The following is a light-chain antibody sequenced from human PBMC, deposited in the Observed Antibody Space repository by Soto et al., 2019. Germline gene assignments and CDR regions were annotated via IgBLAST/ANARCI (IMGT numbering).Light chain of an antibody. J-gene: IGLJ1*01. CDR1: SSDVGGYNY. CDR3: RSYTRSSTYV. Sequence: QSVLTQPASVSGSPGQSLTISCTGTSSDVGGYNYVSWYQQHPGKAPKVMIFDVSNRPSGVSDRFSGSKSGNTASLTISGLQAEDEADYYCRSYTRSSTYVFGTGTKVTVL. V-gene: IGLV2-14*01. CDR2: DVS.